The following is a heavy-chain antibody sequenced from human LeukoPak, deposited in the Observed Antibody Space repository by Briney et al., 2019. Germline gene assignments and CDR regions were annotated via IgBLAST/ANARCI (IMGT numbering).Heavy chain of an antibody. CDR1: GFTVSSNY. D-gene: IGHD3-22*01. V-gene: IGHV3-53*04. CDR2: IYSGGST. CDR3: ASAAYYHSSGYPRGYFDL. J-gene: IGHJ2*01. Sequence: GGSLRLSCAASGFTVSSNYMSWVRQAPGKGLEWVSVIYSGGSTYYADSVKGRFTISRHNSKNTLYLQMNSLRAEDTAVYYCASAAYYHSSGYPRGYFDLWGRGTLVTVSS.